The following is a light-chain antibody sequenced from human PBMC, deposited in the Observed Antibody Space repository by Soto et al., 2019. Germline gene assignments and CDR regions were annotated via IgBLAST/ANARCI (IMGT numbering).Light chain of an antibody. V-gene: IGKV3-15*01. CDR3: QQYYTWPVT. CDR1: QSVSSSY. Sequence: EIVLTQSPGTLSLSPGERATLSCRASQSVSSSYLTWYQQKPGQAPRLLIFGASSRASDIPDRFSGFGSGTEFTLTINSLQSEDSAVYYCQQYYTWPVTFGGGTKVDIK. J-gene: IGKJ4*01. CDR2: GAS.